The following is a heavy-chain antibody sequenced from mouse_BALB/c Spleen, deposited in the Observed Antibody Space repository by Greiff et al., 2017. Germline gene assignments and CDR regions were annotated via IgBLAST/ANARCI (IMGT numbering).Heavy chain of an antibody. V-gene: IGHV3-8*02. CDR2: ISYSGST. J-gene: IGHJ3*01. CDR1: GDSFTSGY. CDR3: ARNYDGYYVFAY. Sequence: DVQLQESGPSLVKPSQTLSLTCSVSGDSFTSGYWNWVRKFPGNKLEYMGYISYSGSTYYNPSLKSRISITRDTSKYQYYLQLNSVTTEDTATYYCARNYDGYYVFAYWGQGTLVTVSA. D-gene: IGHD2-3*01.